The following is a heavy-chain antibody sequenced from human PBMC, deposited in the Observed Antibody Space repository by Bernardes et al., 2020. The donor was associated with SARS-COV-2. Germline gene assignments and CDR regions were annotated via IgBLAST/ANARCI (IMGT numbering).Heavy chain of an antibody. V-gene: IGHV4-34*01. Sequence: SETLSLTCAVYGGSLSGSYWSWIRQSPGPGLAWLGEINHSGGTDYNPSLQSRVTISVDTPKNQFSLKLSSVTAADTAIYYCARGPYCSSTSCYFYQMAYYYGMDVWGKGTTVTGSS. J-gene: IGHJ6*04. CDR1: GGSLSGSY. CDR3: ARGPYCSSTSCYFYQMAYYYGMDV. CDR2: INHSGGT. D-gene: IGHD2-2*01.